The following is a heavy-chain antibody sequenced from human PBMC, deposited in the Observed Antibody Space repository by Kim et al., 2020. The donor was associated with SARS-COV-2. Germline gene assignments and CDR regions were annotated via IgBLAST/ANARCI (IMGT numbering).Heavy chain of an antibody. D-gene: IGHD3-3*01. CDR1: GGSISSSSYY. CDR3: ARTIFGVIRYWYFDL. J-gene: IGHJ2*01. CDR2: IYYSGST. Sequence: SETLSLTCTVSGGSISSSSYYWGWIRQPPGKGLEWIGSIYYSGSTYYNPSLKSRVTISVDTSKNQFSLKLSSVTAADTAVYYCARTIFGVIRYWYFDLWGRGTLVTVSS. V-gene: IGHV4-39*07.